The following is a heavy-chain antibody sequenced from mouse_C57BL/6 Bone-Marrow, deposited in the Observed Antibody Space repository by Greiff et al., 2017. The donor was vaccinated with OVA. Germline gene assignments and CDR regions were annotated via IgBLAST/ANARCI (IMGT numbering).Heavy chain of an antibody. Sequence: EVKLQESGGGLVQPGGSLKLSCAASGIDFSRYWMSWVRRAPGKGLEWIGEINPDSSTINYAPSLKDKFIISRDNAKNTLYLQMSKVRSEDTALYYCASYYYGSSSYWYFDVWGTGTTVTVSS. CDR2: INPDSSTI. J-gene: IGHJ1*03. CDR1: GIDFSRYW. D-gene: IGHD1-1*01. CDR3: ASYYYGSSSYWYFDV. V-gene: IGHV4-1*01.